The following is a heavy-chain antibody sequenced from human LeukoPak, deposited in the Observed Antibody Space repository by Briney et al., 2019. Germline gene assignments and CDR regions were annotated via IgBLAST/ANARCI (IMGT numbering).Heavy chain of an antibody. Sequence: GGSLRLSCAASGFTFSSYSMNWVRQAPGKGLEWVSSISSSSSYIYYADSVKGRFTISRDNAKNSLYLQMNSLRAEDTAVYYCASGDYYDSSGAPVLFDYWGQGTLVTVSS. CDR2: ISSSSSYI. D-gene: IGHD3-22*01. CDR3: ASGDYYDSSGAPVLFDY. V-gene: IGHV3-21*04. CDR1: GFTFSSYS. J-gene: IGHJ4*02.